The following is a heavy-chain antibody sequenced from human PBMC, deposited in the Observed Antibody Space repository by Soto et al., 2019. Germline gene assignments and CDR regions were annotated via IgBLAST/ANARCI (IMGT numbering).Heavy chain of an antibody. CDR2: MSAYNGNT. CDR3: AREMYDILSGYGDY. Sequence: QVQLVQSGPEVKKPGASVKVSCKASGYTFTSYGISWVRQAPGQGLEWMGWMSAYNGNTKYAQNLQGRVTMTTDTSTSTAYMELRSLRSDDTAVYYCAREMYDILSGYGDYWGQGTLVTVSS. D-gene: IGHD3-9*01. CDR1: GYTFTSYG. J-gene: IGHJ4*02. V-gene: IGHV1-18*01.